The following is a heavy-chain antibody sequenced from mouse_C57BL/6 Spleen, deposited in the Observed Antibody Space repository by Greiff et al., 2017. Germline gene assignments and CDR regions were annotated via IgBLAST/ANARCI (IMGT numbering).Heavy chain of an antibody. Sequence: VQLQQSGPELVKPGASVKISCKASGYAFSSSWMNWVKQRPGKGLEWIGRIYPGDGDTNYNGKFKGKATLTADKSSSTAYLQLSSLTSEDSAVYCCARDWAYYAMDDWGQGTSVTVSS. CDR2: IYPGDGDT. CDR3: ARDWAYYAMDD. J-gene: IGHJ4*01. V-gene: IGHV1-82*01. CDR1: GYAFSSSW. D-gene: IGHD4-1*01.